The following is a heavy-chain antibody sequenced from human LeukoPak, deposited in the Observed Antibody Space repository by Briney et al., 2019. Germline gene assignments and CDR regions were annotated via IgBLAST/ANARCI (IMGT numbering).Heavy chain of an antibody. CDR3: AKGIYSSGWSYFDY. CDR1: GFTFSNSA. CDR2: LSGSGITT. J-gene: IGHJ4*01. D-gene: IGHD6-19*01. V-gene: IGHV3-23*01. Sequence: SGRSLRLSCAASGFTFSNSAMSWVRQAPGKGLEWVSTLSGSGITTYYADSVKGRFTISRDNSKNTLYLQMNSLRAEDTAVYYCAKGIYSSGWSYFDYWGHGTLVTVSP.